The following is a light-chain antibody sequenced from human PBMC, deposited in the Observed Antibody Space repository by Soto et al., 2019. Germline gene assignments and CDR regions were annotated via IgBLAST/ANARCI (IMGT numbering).Light chain of an antibody. CDR1: SSDVGYYNH. CDR2: EVT. J-gene: IGLJ2*01. Sequence: QSALTQPASVSGSPGQSITISCTGTSSDVGYYNHVSWYQQHPGKAPKLMIYEVTKLPSGVSNRFSGSKSGNTASLTISGLQAEDEADYYCSSYTSSSTLVFGGGTKLTVL. V-gene: IGLV2-14*01. CDR3: SSYTSSSTLV.